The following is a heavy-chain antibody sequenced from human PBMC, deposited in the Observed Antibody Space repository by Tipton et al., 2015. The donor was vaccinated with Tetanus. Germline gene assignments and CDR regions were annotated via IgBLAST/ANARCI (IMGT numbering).Heavy chain of an antibody. CDR2: VLDSGTS. D-gene: IGHD2-2*01. Sequence: TLSLTCSLSGGSISDSEYYWAWIRQPPGKGLEWIGSVLDSGTSYYNPSLKSRVTISVDTSKSHFSLRLSSVTAAETVVYYCAEGRRFCSSNSCHEYYFDSWGRGTLVTVSS. V-gene: IGHV4-39*02. CDR1: GGSISDSEYY. CDR3: AEGRRFCSSNSCHEYYFDS. J-gene: IGHJ4*02.